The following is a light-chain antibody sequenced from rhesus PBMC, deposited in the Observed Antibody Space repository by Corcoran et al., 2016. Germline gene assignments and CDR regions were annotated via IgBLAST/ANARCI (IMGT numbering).Light chain of an antibody. J-gene: IGKJ1*01. CDR2: DAT. Sequence: DIQMTQSPSSLSASVGDTVTITCRASQDINRYLNWFQQKPGKAPNLLIYDATSLQSGVPSRCSGSGSGKDFPLTLPSLQPADFATYFCLNQNNYPLTFGQGTKVEIK. CDR3: LNQNNYPLT. V-gene: IGKV1-28*03. CDR1: QDINRY.